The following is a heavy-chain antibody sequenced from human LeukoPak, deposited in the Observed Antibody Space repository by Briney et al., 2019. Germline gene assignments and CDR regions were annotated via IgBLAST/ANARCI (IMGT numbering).Heavy chain of an antibody. CDR1: GFTFSSYG. D-gene: IGHD2-8*02. CDR3: ARDPDGGVNFNYYYMDV. CDR2: IWYDGSNK. J-gene: IGHJ6*03. Sequence: GGSLRLSCAASGFTFSSYGMHWVRQAPGKGLEWVAVIWYDGSNKYYAESVKGRFTISRDNSKHTLYLQMNSLRAEDTAVYYCARDPDGGVNFNYYYMDVWGKGTTVTVSS. V-gene: IGHV3-33*01.